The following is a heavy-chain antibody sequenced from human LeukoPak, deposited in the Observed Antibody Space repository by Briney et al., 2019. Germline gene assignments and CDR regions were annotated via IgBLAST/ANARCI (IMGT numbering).Heavy chain of an antibody. J-gene: IGHJ4*02. Sequence: PSKTLSLTCTVSGGSITRNHWSWIRQPPGKGLEWIGYIYDSGSTNYNPSLKSRVTISVDTSKNQFSLNLSSVTAADTAVYYCARGVSGWHQFDYWGQGTLVTVSS. CDR3: ARGVSGWHQFDY. D-gene: IGHD6-19*01. CDR2: IYDSGST. CDR1: GGSITRNH. V-gene: IGHV4-59*01.